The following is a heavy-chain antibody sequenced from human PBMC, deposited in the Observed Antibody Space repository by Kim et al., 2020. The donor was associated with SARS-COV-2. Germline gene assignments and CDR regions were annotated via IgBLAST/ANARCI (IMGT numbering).Heavy chain of an antibody. CDR3: ARGNGDYSAFDI. D-gene: IGHD4-17*01. CDR1: GFTFSSYS. Sequence: GGSLRLSCAASGFTFSSYSMNWVRQAPGKGLEWVSSISSSSSYIYYADSVKGRFTISRDNAKNSLYLQMNSLRAEDTAVYYCARGNGDYSAFDIWGQGTMVTVSS. V-gene: IGHV3-21*01. CDR2: ISSSSSYI. J-gene: IGHJ3*02.